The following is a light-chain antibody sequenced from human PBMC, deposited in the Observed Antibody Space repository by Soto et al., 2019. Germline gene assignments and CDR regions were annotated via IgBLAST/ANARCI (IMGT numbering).Light chain of an antibody. CDR3: SADVGPNDFVV. V-gene: IGLV2-8*01. Sequence: QSVLTQPPSASGAPGQSVTISCTGTSRDVGNYTYVSWYQQPPGKAPKLMIYEVNKRPSGVPDRFSGSKSGNTASLTVSGLQAEYEADYFCSADVGPNDFVVFGGGTKVTVL. J-gene: IGLJ2*01. CDR1: SRDVGNYTY. CDR2: EVN.